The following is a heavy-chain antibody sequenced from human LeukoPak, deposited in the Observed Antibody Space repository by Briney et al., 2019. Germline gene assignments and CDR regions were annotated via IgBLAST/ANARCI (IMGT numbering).Heavy chain of an antibody. CDR1: GFTVSSNY. CDR3: ARGEYQLPQGN. V-gene: IGHV3-66*02. D-gene: IGHD2-2*01. J-gene: IGHJ4*02. CDR2: IYSGGST. Sequence: GGSLRLSCAASGFTVSSNYMSWVRQAPGKGLEWVSVIYSGGSTFYADSVKGRFTISRDNSKNTLYLQMNSLRAEDTAVYYCARGEYQLPQGNWGQGTLVTVSS.